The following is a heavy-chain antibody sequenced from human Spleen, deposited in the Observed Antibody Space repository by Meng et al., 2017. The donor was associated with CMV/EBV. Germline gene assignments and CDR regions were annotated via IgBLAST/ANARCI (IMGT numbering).Heavy chain of an antibody. J-gene: IGHJ4*02. CDR2: ISYDGSNK. V-gene: IGHV3-30-3*01. CDR1: FSSYA. CDR3: ARDPSYYYDSSGYLGYFDY. Sequence: FSSYAMHWIRQAPGKGLEWVAVISYDGSNKYYADSVKGRFTISRDNSKNTLYLQMNSLRAEDTAVYYCARDPSYYYDSSGYLGYFDYWGQGTLVTSPQ. D-gene: IGHD3-22*01.